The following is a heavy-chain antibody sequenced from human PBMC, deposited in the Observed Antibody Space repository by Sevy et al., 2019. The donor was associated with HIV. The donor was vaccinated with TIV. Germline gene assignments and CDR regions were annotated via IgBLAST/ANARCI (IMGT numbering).Heavy chain of an antibody. CDR3: VRDLPPSATTVAHFDY. CDR1: GFTFSSYE. D-gene: IGHD4-17*01. J-gene: IGHJ4*02. CDR2: ITSSAANK. Sequence: GRSLRLSCAASGFTFSSYEMNWVRQAPGEGPEWVSSITSSAANKYYSDSVKGRFTISRDNAKNSLFLQMNSLRAEDTAVYYCVRDLPPSATTVAHFDYWGQGTLVTVSS. V-gene: IGHV3-48*03.